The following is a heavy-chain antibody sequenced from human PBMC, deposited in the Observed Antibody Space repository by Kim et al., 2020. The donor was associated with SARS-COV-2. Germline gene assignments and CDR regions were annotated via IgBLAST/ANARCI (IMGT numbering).Heavy chain of an antibody. Sequence: SETLSLTCTVTGGSFGSSYYWGWIRQPPGKGREGIGSIFFSGSPYLNPSLKSRVTISVDTSKNQFPLKLTSVTAADTAQYYCAGQKEYYDSSGYPDYWG. J-gene: IGHJ4*01. V-gene: IGHV4-39*01. CDR1: GGSFGSSYY. CDR3: AGQKEYYDSSGYPDY. D-gene: IGHD3-22*01. CDR2: IFFSGSP.